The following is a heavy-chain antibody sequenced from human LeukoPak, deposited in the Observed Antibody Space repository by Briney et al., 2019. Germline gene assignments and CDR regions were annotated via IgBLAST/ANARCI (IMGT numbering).Heavy chain of an antibody. V-gene: IGHV4-31*03. D-gene: IGHD3-10*01. CDR1: SGSNNRGGFY. CDR2: IFSNGGT. J-gene: IGHJ4*02. CDR3: ARAERDYFGSGPFDL. Sequence: SETLSLTCTVSSGSNNRGGFYLSWVRQPPGKGLEWLGHIFSNGGTYYNPSLESRLSISGDSSKTQFSLRLTSVTAADTAVYYCARAERDYFGSGPFDLWGQGTLVTVSS.